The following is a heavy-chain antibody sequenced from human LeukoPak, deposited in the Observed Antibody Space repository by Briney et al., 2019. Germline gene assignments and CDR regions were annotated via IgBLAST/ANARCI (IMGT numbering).Heavy chain of an antibody. V-gene: IGHV4-59*01. D-gene: IGHD3-10*01. CDR2: IYYSGST. CDR1: GGSISSYY. J-gene: IGHJ4*02. CDR3: ARTRFGELSGFDY. Sequence: SETLSLTCTVSGGSISSYYWSWIRQPPGKGLEWIGYIYYSGSTNYSPSLKSRVTISVDTSKNQFSLKLSSVTAADTAVYYCARTRFGELSGFDYWGQGTLVTVSS.